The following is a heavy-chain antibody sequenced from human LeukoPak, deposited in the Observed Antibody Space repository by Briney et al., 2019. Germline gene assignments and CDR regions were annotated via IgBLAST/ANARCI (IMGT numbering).Heavy chain of an antibody. CDR1: GYTFTSYG. D-gene: IGHD3-22*01. Sequence: ASVKVSCKASGYTFTSYGINWVRQATGQGLEWMGWMNPNSGNTGYAQKFQGRVTMTRNTSISTAYMELSSLRSEDTTVYYCASVYYDSSGLDYWGQGTLVTVSS. V-gene: IGHV1-8*02. CDR2: MNPNSGNT. J-gene: IGHJ4*02. CDR3: ASVYYDSSGLDY.